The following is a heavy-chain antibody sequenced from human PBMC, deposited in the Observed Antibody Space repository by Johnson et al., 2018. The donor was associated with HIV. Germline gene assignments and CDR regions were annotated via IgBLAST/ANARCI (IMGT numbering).Heavy chain of an antibody. CDR2: IYSGGTT. Sequence: VQLVESGGGCAKPGGSLRLSCAASGFTVSSNYVSWVRQAPGKGLEWVSVIYSGGTTYYADSVKGRFTISRDNSKNTVYLQMNSLRVEDTAVYFCAREDDSSGYYYFFGAFDIWGQGTMVTVSS. CDR1: GFTVSSNY. J-gene: IGHJ3*02. V-gene: IGHV3-66*01. CDR3: AREDDSSGYYYFFGAFDI. D-gene: IGHD3-22*01.